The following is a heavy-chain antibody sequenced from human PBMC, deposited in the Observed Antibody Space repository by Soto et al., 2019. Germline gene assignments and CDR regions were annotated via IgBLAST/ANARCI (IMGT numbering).Heavy chain of an antibody. D-gene: IGHD3-22*01. V-gene: IGHV3-30-3*01. CDR3: ARGSRGYYDSSGYYYFQGTPLDY. CDR1: GFTFSSYA. Sequence: GGSLRLSCAASGFTFSSYAMHWVRQAPGKGLEWVAVISYDGSNKYYADSVKGRFTISRDNSKNTLYLQMNSLRAEDTAVYYCARGSRGYYDSSGYYYFQGTPLDYWGQGTLVTVSS. J-gene: IGHJ4*02. CDR2: ISYDGSNK.